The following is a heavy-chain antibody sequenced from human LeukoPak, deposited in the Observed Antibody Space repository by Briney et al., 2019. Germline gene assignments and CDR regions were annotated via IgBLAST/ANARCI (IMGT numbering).Heavy chain of an antibody. Sequence: GGSLRLSCVASGFTFSSYEMNWVRQAPGMGLEWVSYISNGGYTSYCASSVKGRFTISRDDAKNTLYLQMDSLRVEDTALYYCARDFRSSASPTLDYWGQGTLVTVSS. CDR1: GFTFSSYE. CDR2: ISNGGYTS. V-gene: IGHV3-48*03. J-gene: IGHJ4*02. CDR3: ARDFRSSASPTLDY.